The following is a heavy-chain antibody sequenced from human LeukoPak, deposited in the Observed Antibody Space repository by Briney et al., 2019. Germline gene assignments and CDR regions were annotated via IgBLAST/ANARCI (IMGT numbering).Heavy chain of an antibody. J-gene: IGHJ6*02. Sequence: GASVKVSCKASGGTFSSYAISWVRQAPGQGPEWMGRIIPILGIANYAQKFQGRVTITADKSTSTAYMELSSLRSEDTAVYYCARDPTGYSSSWYYYYGMDVWGQGTTVTVSS. V-gene: IGHV1-69*04. CDR3: ARDPTGYSSSWYYYYGMDV. CDR1: GGTFSSYA. CDR2: IIPILGIA. D-gene: IGHD6-13*01.